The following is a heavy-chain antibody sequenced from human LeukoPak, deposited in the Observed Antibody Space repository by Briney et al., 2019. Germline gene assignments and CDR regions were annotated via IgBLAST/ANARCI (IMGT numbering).Heavy chain of an antibody. J-gene: IGHJ4*02. CDR1: GFTFSNYA. CDR3: AKDQTGDGYNSI. Sequence: PGGSLRLSCVASGFTFSNYAMSWVRQTPGKGLEWVSLIDGGGARTYYADSVKGRFTIFRENSKNTLYLQMNNLRAEDTAVYYCAKDQTGDGYNSIWGQGTLVAVSS. D-gene: IGHD5-24*01. CDR2: IDGGGART. V-gene: IGHV3-23*01.